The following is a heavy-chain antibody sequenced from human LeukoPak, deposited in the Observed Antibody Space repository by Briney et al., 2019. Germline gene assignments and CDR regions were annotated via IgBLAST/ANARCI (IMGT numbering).Heavy chain of an antibody. Sequence: GGSLRLSCAASGFTFSSYSMNWVRQAPGKGLEWVSSISSSSSYIYYADSVKGRFTISRDDSRRMLYLQMGSLTADDMAVYYCARGAQLTDYWGQGTLVTVSS. CDR2: ISSSSSYI. D-gene: IGHD6-13*01. CDR1: GFTFSSYS. CDR3: ARGAQLTDY. J-gene: IGHJ4*02. V-gene: IGHV3-21*01.